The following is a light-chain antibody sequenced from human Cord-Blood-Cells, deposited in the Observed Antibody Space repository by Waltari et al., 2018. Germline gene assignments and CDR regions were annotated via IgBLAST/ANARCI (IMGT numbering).Light chain of an antibody. J-gene: IGKJ2*01. CDR3: QQYNSYPYT. V-gene: IGKV1-5*01. CDR2: DAS. CDR1: QSISSW. Sequence: DIQMTQSPSTLSASVGDSVTITCRASQSISSWLAWYQQKPGKAPKLLIYDASSLESGVPSRFSGSGSGTEFTLTISSLQHDDFATYYCQQYNSYPYTFGQGTKLEIK.